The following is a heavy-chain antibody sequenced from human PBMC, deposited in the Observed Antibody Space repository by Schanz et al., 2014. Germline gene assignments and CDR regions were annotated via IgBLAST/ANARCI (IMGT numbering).Heavy chain of an antibody. CDR2: ISDSGTYT. CDR3: VRDSFFAFDY. V-gene: IGHV3-11*06. J-gene: IGHJ4*02. CDR1: GFVFGDYY. Sequence: QVQVVQSGGGLVKPGGSLRLSCAASGFVFGDYYMTWIRQAPGKGLEWLSYISDSGTYTNYADSVKGRFTISRDNAKNSLYLEMNSLRVEDTAVYYCVRDSFFAFDYWGQGTLVTVSS. D-gene: IGHD3-3*01.